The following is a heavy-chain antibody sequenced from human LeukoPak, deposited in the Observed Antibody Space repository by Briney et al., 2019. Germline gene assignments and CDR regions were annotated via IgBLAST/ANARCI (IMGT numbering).Heavy chain of an antibody. Sequence: PGGSLRLSSAASGFTFSSYSMHWVRQAPGKGLEWVAVIWYDGSIKYYADSVKGRFTISRDNSTNTLYLQMNSLRAEDTAVYYCARDRRYYGSGSYYNGPHTYYYYYGMDVWGQGTTVTVSS. CDR1: GFTFSSYS. CDR2: IWYDGSIK. V-gene: IGHV3-33*08. CDR3: ARDRRYYGSGSYYNGPHTYYYYYGMDV. D-gene: IGHD3-10*01. J-gene: IGHJ6*02.